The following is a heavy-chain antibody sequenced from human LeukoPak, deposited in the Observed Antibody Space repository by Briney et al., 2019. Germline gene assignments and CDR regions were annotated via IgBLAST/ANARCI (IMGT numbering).Heavy chain of an antibody. CDR2: IIPILGIA. CDR1: GGTFSSYA. D-gene: IGHD2-2*01. CDR3: ARGGSIDRYCSSTSCQAYFQH. J-gene: IGHJ1*01. Sequence: ASVKVSCKASGGTFSSYAISWVRQAPGQGLEWMGRIIPILGIANYAQKFQGRVTITADKSTSTAYMELSSLRSEDTAVYYCARGGSIDRYCSSTSCQAYFQHWGQGTLVTVSS. V-gene: IGHV1-69*04.